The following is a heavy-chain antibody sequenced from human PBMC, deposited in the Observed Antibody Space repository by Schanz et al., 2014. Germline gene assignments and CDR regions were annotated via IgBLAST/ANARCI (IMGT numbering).Heavy chain of an antibody. Sequence: EVQLVESGGGLVQPGGSLRLSCAASTFTFSSDWMSWVRQAPGKGLEWVSAISGSGGSTYYADSVRGRFTISSDSSKNTLYLQMSSLRADDTAVYYCAKAADWPVTRFDPWGQGTLVTVSS. CDR1: TFTFSSDW. J-gene: IGHJ5*02. CDR2: ISGSGGST. CDR3: AKAADWPVTRFDP. D-gene: IGHD3-9*01. V-gene: IGHV3-23*04.